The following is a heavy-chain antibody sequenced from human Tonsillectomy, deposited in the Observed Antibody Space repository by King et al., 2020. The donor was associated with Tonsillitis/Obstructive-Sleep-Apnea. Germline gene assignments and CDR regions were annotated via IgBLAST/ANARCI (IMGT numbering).Heavy chain of an antibody. Sequence: VQLVESGGGLVQPGGSLRLSCAASGFTFSSYEMNWVRQAPGKGLEWVSYISSSGSTIYYADSVKGRFTISRDNAKNSLYLHMNSLRAEDTAVYYCARDRYYGSGTFDNWGQGTLVTVSS. D-gene: IGHD3-10*01. CDR2: ISSSGSTI. V-gene: IGHV3-48*03. CDR3: ARDRYYGSGTFDN. J-gene: IGHJ4*02. CDR1: GFTFSSYE.